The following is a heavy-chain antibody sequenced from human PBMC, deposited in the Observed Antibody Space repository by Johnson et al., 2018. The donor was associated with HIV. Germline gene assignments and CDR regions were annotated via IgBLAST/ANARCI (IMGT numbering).Heavy chain of an antibody. CDR2: ISYDGSNK. CDR3: AKDRGSPGIPAAFDI. Sequence: QVQLVESGGGVVQPGRSLRLSCAASEFSFSTYAMHWVRQAPGKGLEWVAVISYDGSNKYYADSVKGRFTISRDNSKNTLYLEMNSLRAEDTAVYYCAKDRGSPGIPAAFDIWGQGTMVTVSS. CDR1: EFSFSTYA. V-gene: IGHV3-30*19. J-gene: IGHJ3*02. D-gene: IGHD1-26*01.